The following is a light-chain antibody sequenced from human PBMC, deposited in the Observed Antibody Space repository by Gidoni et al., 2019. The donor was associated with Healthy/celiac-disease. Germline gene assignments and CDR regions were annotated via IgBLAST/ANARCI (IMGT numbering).Light chain of an antibody. J-gene: IGLJ1*01. CDR1: SSDVGGYNY. Sequence: QSALTHPAAVYGSPGQSITISCTGTSSDVGGYNYVSWYPQHPGKAPNLMIYEVSNRPSGVSNRFSGSKSVNPASLTISGLQAEDEADYYCSSYTSSSTLVFGTGTKVTVL. CDR3: SSYTSSSTLV. V-gene: IGLV2-14*01. CDR2: EVS.